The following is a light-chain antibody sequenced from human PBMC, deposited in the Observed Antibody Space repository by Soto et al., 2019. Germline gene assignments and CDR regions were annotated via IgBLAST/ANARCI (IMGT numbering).Light chain of an antibody. J-gene: IGLJ1*01. CDR2: EVN. Sequence: QSVLTQPPSASGSPGQSVAISCTGTSSDVGGYNYVSWYQQHPGKAPKLMIYEVNKQPTGVPDLYSGSKSGNTASLTVSGLHAEDEADYYCSSYAGSSNVFGTGTKVTVL. V-gene: IGLV2-8*01. CDR3: SSYAGSSNV. CDR1: SSDVGGYNY.